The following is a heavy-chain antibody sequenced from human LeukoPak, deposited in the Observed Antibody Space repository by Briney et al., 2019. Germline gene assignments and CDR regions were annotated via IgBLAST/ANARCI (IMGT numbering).Heavy chain of an antibody. CDR2: INPNSGGT. Sequence: ASVKVSCKASGYTFTGYYMHWVRQAPGQGIECMGRINPNSGGTNYAQKFQGRVTMTRDTSISTAYMELSRLRSDDTAVYYCAREIVVAPPVWFDPWGQGTLVTVSS. D-gene: IGHD3-22*01. CDR1: GYTFTGYY. V-gene: IGHV1-2*06. J-gene: IGHJ5*02. CDR3: AREIVVAPPVWFDP.